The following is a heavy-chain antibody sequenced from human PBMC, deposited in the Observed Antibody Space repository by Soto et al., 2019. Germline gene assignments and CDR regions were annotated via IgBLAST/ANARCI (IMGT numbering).Heavy chain of an antibody. V-gene: IGHV4-39*01. CDR3: VRSNIEPRLFMYPFDS. CDR1: GVSITSSSFY. CDR2: IYYDGNT. Sequence: QLQLQASGPGLVKPSETLSLTCSVSGVSITSSSFYWGSIRQPPGKGLECIANIYYDGNTYNNPSIKRRATISLATSRKEFSVRLSSPTAAETAVYYCVRSNIEPRLFMYPFDSWGQGTLITVSS. J-gene: IGHJ4*02. D-gene: IGHD6-6*01.